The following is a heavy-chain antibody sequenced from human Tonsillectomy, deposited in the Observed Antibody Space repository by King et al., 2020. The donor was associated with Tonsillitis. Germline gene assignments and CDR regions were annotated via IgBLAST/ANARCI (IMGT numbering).Heavy chain of an antibody. CDR3: GRYCSTTSCYHYGDAFDI. V-gene: IGHV4-34*01. Sequence: VQLQQWGAGLLKPSETLSLPCAVYGGSFSGFHWSWIRQPPGKGLEWIGEINHSGSTNYNPSLKSRVTISVDTSKNQFSLRLSSVTAADTAVYYCGRYCSTTSCYHYGDAFDIWGQGTMVTVSS. CDR2: INHSGST. D-gene: IGHD2-2*01. J-gene: IGHJ3*02. CDR1: GGSFSGFH.